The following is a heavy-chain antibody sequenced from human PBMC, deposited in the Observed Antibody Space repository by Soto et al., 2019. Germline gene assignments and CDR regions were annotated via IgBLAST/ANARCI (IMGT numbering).Heavy chain of an antibody. CDR3: ARETYYYDSSGYYSVGYFDY. D-gene: IGHD3-22*01. Sequence: GGSLRLSCAASGFTFSSYGMHWVRQAPGKGLEWVAVIPYDGSNKYYADSVKGRFTISRDNSKNTLYLQMNSLRAEDTAVYYCARETYYYDSSGYYSVGYFDYWGQGTLVTVSS. V-gene: IGHV3-30*03. J-gene: IGHJ4*02. CDR1: GFTFSSYG. CDR2: IPYDGSNK.